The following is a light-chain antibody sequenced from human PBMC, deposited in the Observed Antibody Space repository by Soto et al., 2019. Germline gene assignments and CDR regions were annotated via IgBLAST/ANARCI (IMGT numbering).Light chain of an antibody. J-gene: IGLJ1*01. V-gene: IGLV2-14*01. CDR3: SSYTSSSTLRV. CDR2: EVA. Sequence: QSVLTQPASVSGSPGQSITISCTGTNSDIGFYNYVSWYQQHPGEAPKLIIYEVANRPSGISNRFSASKSGNTASLTISGLQAEDEADYYCSSYTSSSTLRVFGTGTKV. CDR1: NSDIGFYNY.